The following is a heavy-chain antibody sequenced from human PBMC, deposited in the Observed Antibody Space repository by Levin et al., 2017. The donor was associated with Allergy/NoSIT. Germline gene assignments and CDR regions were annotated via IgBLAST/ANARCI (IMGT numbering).Heavy chain of an antibody. D-gene: IGHD1-1*01. CDR2: IKYDGSEQ. V-gene: IGHV3-7*04. CDR1: GITISNHW. Sequence: GGSLRLSCAASGITISNHWMNWVRQAPGKGLEYVANIKYDGSEQYYADSVKGRFTISRDNAKNSLYLQMYNLRDEDTALYYCGRVQTDAPDYWGQGTLVTVSS. CDR3: GRVQTDAPDY. J-gene: IGHJ4*02.